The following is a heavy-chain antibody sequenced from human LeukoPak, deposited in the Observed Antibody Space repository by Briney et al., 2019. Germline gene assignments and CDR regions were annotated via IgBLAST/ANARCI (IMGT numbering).Heavy chain of an antibody. J-gene: IGHJ4*02. CDR1: GGSISTSY. CDR3: AKYETSGYYFDY. V-gene: IGHV4-59*01. Sequence: PSETLSLTCTVSGGSISTSYWAWIRQPPGKGLEWIGYMFDTGSPNYNPSLKSRVTISVDTSKNQFSPEVSSVTAADTAFYYCAKYETSGYYFDYWGRGTLVTVSS. D-gene: IGHD3-22*01. CDR2: MFDTGSP.